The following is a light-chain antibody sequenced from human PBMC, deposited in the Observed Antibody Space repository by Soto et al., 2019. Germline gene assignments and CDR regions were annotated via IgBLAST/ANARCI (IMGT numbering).Light chain of an antibody. Sequence: QSALTQPGSVSGSPGQSITISCTGTSSDVGGYNYVSWYQQHPGKAPKLMIYDVSNRPSGVSNRFSGSKSGNTASLTISGLQAEDEADYYCSSYTSSSPYVFGTGTKLTVL. CDR3: SSYTSSSPYV. CDR2: DVS. J-gene: IGLJ1*01. V-gene: IGLV2-14*01. CDR1: SSDVGGYNY.